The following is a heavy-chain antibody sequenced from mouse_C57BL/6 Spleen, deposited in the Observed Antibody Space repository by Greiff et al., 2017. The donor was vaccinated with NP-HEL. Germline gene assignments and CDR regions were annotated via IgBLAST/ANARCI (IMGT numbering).Heavy chain of an antibody. Sequence: EVQRVESEGGLVQPGSSMKLSCTASGFTFSDYYMAWVRQVPEKGLEWVANINYDGSSTYYLDSLKSRFIISRDNAKNILYLQMSSLKSEDTATYYCARDKQYYGSSYGYFDVWGTGTTVTVSS. V-gene: IGHV5-16*01. CDR1: GFTFSDYY. D-gene: IGHD1-1*01. J-gene: IGHJ1*03. CDR2: INYDGSST. CDR3: ARDKQYYGSSYGYFDV.